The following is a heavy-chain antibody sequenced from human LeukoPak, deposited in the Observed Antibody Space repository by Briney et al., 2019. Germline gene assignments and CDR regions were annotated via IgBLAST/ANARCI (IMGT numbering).Heavy chain of an antibody. J-gene: IGHJ4*02. D-gene: IGHD1-26*01. V-gene: IGHV3-74*03. CDR2: INNDGSDT. CDR3: ARDPLLWELPSDF. Sequence: GGSPRLSCAASGFTFSTFWMHWVRQAPGKGLMWVSQINNDGSDTKYADSVKGRFTISRDNAKNTLYLQMNSLSAEDTAVYYCARDPLLWELPSDFWGQGTLVTVSS. CDR1: GFTFSTFW.